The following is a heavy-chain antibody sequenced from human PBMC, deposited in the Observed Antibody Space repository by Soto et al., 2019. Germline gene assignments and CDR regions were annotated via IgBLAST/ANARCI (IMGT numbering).Heavy chain of an antibody. J-gene: IGHJ4*02. CDR2: VRSDGDTT. CDR1: GFTFSSFG. CDR3: AKGKGVGATPDGANC. D-gene: IGHD1-26*01. Sequence: EVQVLESGGGLVQPGGSLRLSCAASGFTFSSFGMNWVRQAPGKGLEWVSGVRSDGDTTYNTESVKGRFTVSRDTSKNTVYLQMNSLRAEDTAVYYCAKGKGVGATPDGANCWGQGTPVTVSS. V-gene: IGHV3-23*01.